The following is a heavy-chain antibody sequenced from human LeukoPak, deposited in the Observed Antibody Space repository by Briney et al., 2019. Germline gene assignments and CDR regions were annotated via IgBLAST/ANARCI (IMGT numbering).Heavy chain of an antibody. CDR3: ARGPTARITMVRGAVKYYFDY. CDR2: INPNSGRT. J-gene: IGHJ4*02. Sequence: GASVKVSCKASGYTFTGYYMHWVRQAPGQGLEWMGWINPNSGRTNYAQKFQGRVTMTRNTSISTAYMELSSLRSEDTAVYYCARGPTARITMVRGAVKYYFDYWGQGTLVTVSS. CDR1: GYTFTGYY. D-gene: IGHD3-10*01. V-gene: IGHV1-2*02.